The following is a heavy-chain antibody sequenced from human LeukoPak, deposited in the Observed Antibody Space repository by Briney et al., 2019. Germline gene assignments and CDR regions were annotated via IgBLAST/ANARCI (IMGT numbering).Heavy chain of an antibody. J-gene: IGHJ4*02. Sequence: PGGSLRLSCEASGFTFSSYAMAWVRQAPGKGLEWVANIKQDGSEKYYVDSVKGRFTISRDNAKNSLYLQMNSLRAEDTAVYYCARDPYSGSYYWDYWGQGTLVTVSS. CDR2: IKQDGSEK. V-gene: IGHV3-7*03. D-gene: IGHD1-26*01. CDR1: GFTFSSYA. CDR3: ARDPYSGSYYWDY.